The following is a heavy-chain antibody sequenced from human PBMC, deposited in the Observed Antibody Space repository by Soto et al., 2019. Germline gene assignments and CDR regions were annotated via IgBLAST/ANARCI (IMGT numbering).Heavy chain of an antibody. CDR3: ARLGSTSWLNGMDV. D-gene: IGHD2-2*01. V-gene: IGHV1-8*01. CDR1: GYTFTSYD. J-gene: IGHJ6*02. CDR2: VNPNSGNT. Sequence: ASVKVSCKASGYTFTSYDINWVRQATGQGLEWMGWVNPNSGNTGYAQKFQGRVTMTRNTSISTAYMELSSLRSEDTAVYYCARLGSTSWLNGMDVWGQGTTVTVSS.